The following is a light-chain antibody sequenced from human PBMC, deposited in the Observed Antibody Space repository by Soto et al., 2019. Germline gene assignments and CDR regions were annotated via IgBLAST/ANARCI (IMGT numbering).Light chain of an antibody. J-gene: IGKJ4*01. CDR3: QQYNNWLT. CDR1: QSVSSN. V-gene: IGKV3D-15*01. Sequence: EIVMTQSPATLSVSPGERATLSCRASQSVSSNLAWYQQKPGQAPRLLIYGASNRATGIPAKFSGSGSGTEFTLTISSLQSEDFAVYYCQQYNNWLTFGGGNKVEIK. CDR2: GAS.